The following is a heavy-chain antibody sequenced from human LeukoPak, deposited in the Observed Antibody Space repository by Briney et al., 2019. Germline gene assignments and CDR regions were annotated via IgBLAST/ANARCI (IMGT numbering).Heavy chain of an antibody. D-gene: IGHD6-13*01. Sequence: TGGSLRLSCAASGLTFGTSAMSWVRQAPGKGPEWVSTFGRSGSDTYYSDSVKGRFTIFRDNSKNTLYLQMNSLRDEDTAVYYCAKGSLGSWYYFDYWGQGTLVTVSS. V-gene: IGHV3-23*01. CDR2: FGRSGSDT. J-gene: IGHJ4*02. CDR1: GLTFGTSA. CDR3: AKGSLGSWYYFDY.